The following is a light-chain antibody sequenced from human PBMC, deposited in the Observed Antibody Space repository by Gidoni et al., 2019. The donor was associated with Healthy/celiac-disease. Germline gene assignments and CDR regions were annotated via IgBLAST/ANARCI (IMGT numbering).Light chain of an antibody. CDR1: QSVSSY. CDR3: QQRSNWPPIT. V-gene: IGKV3-11*01. CDR2: DAS. J-gene: IGKJ5*01. Sequence: ELVLTQSPATLSLSPGERATLSCRASQSVSSYLAWYHQKPDQAPRLLIYDASNRATGIPARCSGSGSGTDFTLTISSLEPEDFAVYYCQQRSNWPPITFGQGTRLEIK.